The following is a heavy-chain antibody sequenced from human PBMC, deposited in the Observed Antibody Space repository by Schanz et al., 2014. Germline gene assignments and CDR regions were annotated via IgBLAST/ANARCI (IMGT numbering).Heavy chain of an antibody. V-gene: IGHV3-21*05. CDR1: RIIFGTYS. J-gene: IGHJ4*02. CDR2: ISPSSSYI. CDR3: ARLDSSSWYPRY. Sequence: EVQLVESGGGLVKPGGSLRLSCTASRIIFGTYSMNWIRQTPKGLEWVSYISPSSSYIYYADSVKGRFSISRDNGETSVYLQINSLRVEDTAVYYCARLDSSSWYPRYWGQGTLVTVSS. D-gene: IGHD6-13*01.